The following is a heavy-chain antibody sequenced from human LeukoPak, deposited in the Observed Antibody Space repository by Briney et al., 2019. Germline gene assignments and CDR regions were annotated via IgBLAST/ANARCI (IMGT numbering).Heavy chain of an antibody. CDR2: ISGSGGST. Sequence: GGTLRLSCAASGFTFSSYGMSWVRQAPGKGLEWVSGISGSGGSTYYADSVKGRFTISRDNAKNSLYLQMNSLRAEDTAVYYCARVGPHYDRPFDIWGQGTMVTVSS. CDR1: GFTFSSYG. D-gene: IGHD3-22*01. CDR3: ARVGPHYDRPFDI. V-gene: IGHV3-23*01. J-gene: IGHJ3*02.